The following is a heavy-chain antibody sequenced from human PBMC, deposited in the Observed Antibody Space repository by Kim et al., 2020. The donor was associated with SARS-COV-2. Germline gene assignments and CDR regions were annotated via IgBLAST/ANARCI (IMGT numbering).Heavy chain of an antibody. V-gene: IGHV4-34*01. CDR1: GGSFSGYY. J-gene: IGHJ6*03. CDR3: VTGIVGATLGSYYFYMDV. Sequence: SETLSLTCAVYGGSFSGYYWSWIRQPPGKGLEWIGEINHSGSTNYNPSLKSRVTISVDTSKNQFSLKLSSVTAADTAVYYCVTGIVGATLGSYYFYMDVWAKGTTVTVSS. CDR2: INHSGST. D-gene: IGHD1-26*01.